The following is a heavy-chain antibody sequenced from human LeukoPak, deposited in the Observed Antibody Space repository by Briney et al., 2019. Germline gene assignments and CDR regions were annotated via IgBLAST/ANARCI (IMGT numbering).Heavy chain of an antibody. V-gene: IGHV3-30*04. D-gene: IGHD3-22*01. CDR3: AKGQNYYDGSGYYSTDY. CDR2: ISSDGVNK. Sequence: GGSLRLSCAASGFTFSNYAMHWVRQAPGKGLEWVAVISSDGVNKYSADSVKGRFTISRDNSKNTLYLQMNSMRAADTAVYYCAKGQNYYDGSGYYSTDYWGQGTPVTVSS. CDR1: GFTFSNYA. J-gene: IGHJ4*02.